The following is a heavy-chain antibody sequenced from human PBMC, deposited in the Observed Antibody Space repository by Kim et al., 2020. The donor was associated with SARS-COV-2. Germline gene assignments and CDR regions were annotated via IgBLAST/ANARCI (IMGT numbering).Heavy chain of an antibody. D-gene: IGHD3-3*01. Sequence: GGSLRLSCAASGFTLSNAWMSWVRQAPGKGLEWVGRIKSKTDGGTTDYAAPVKGRFTISRDDSKNTLYLQMNSLKTEDTAVYYCTTAYDFWSGYYPFYYYYGMDVWGQGTTVTVSS. J-gene: IGHJ6*02. CDR2: IKSKTDGGTT. CDR1: GFTLSNAW. V-gene: IGHV3-15*01. CDR3: TTAYDFWSGYYPFYYYYGMDV.